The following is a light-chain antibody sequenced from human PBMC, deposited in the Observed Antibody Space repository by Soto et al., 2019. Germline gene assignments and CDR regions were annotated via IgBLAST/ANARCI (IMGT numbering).Light chain of an antibody. CDR2: GAS. J-gene: IGKJ2*01. V-gene: IGKV3-20*01. CDR1: ESVIGNF. CDR3: HQYGSSLYT. Sequence: EVVMTQSPGTLSLSPGERVTLSCRASESVIGNFVAWYQQKPGQAPRLLIYGASSRATGIPDRFSGSGSGTDFTLTISRLEPEDFAVYYFHQYGSSLYTFGQGTKLEIK.